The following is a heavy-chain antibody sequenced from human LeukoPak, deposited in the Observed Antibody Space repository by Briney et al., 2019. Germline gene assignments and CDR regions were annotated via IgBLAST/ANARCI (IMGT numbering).Heavy chain of an antibody. CDR2: IYYSGST. Sequence: PSETLSLTCTVSGGSISSHYWSWIRQPPGKGLEWIGYIYYSGSTNYNPSLKSRVTISVDTSKNQFSLKLSSVTAADTAVYYCARLWTGYQLLVGYYCYMDVWGKGTTVTVSS. D-gene: IGHD2-2*01. CDR1: GGSISSHY. CDR3: ARLWTGYQLLVGYYCYMDV. V-gene: IGHV4-59*11. J-gene: IGHJ6*03.